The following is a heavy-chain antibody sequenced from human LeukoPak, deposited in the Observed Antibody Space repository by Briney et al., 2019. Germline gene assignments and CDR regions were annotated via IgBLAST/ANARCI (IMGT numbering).Heavy chain of an antibody. Sequence: GESLKISCKGSGYSFTSYWIGWVRQMPGKGLGWMGMIYPGDSDTRYSPSFQGHVTISADTSITTAYLQWSGLKASDTTMYYCARHIGLTTRYFDSWGQGTLVTVSS. J-gene: IGHJ4*02. CDR2: IYPGDSDT. CDR3: ARHIGLTTRYFDS. CDR1: GYSFTSYW. D-gene: IGHD4/OR15-4a*01. V-gene: IGHV5-51*01.